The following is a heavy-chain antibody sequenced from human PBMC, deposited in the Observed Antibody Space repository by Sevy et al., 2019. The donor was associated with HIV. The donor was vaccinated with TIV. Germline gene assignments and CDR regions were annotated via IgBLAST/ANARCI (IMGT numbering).Heavy chain of an antibody. V-gene: IGHV4-59*01. CDR2: IYYSGST. Sequence: SETLSLTCTVSGGSISSYYWSWIRQPPGKGLEWIGYIYYSGSTNYNPSLKSRVTISVDTSKNQFSLKLSSVTAADTAVYYCARGAYGSSTSCYGNNYYYYGMDVWGQGTTVTVSS. D-gene: IGHD2-2*01. J-gene: IGHJ6*02. CDR3: ARGAYGSSTSCYGNNYYYYGMDV. CDR1: GGSISSYY.